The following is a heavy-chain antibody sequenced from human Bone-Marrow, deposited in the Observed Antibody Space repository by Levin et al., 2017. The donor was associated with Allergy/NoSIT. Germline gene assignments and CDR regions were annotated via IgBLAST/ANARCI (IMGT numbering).Heavy chain of an antibody. CDR1: GYTFTSYD. Sequence: GESLKISCKASGYTFTSYDINWVRQATGQGLEWMGWMNPNSGNTGYAQKFQGRVTMTRNTSITTAYMELSSLRSEDTAVYYCARSPRYGGNPDYWGQGTLVTVSS. J-gene: IGHJ4*02. D-gene: IGHD4-23*01. V-gene: IGHV1-8*01. CDR2: MNPNSGNT. CDR3: ARSPRYGGNPDY.